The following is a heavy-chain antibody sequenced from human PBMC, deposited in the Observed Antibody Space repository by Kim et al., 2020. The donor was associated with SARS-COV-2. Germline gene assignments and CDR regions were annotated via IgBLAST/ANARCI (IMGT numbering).Heavy chain of an antibody. CDR1: GFTFDDYA. Sequence: GGSLRLSCAASGFTFDDYAMHWVRQAPGKGLEWVSLISGDGGSTYYADSVKGRFTISRDNSKNSLYLQMNSLRTEDTALYYCAKDMAGAIVVVPAAYYYYGMDVWGQGTTVTVSS. CDR2: ISGDGGST. D-gene: IGHD2-2*01. J-gene: IGHJ6*02. CDR3: AKDMAGAIVVVPAAYYYYGMDV. V-gene: IGHV3-43*02.